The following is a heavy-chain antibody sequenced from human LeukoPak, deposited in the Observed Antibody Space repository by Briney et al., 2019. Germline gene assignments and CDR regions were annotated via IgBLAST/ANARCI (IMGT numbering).Heavy chain of an antibody. CDR2: ILNSRTTT. V-gene: IGHV3-48*03. J-gene: IGHJ4*02. Sequence: GGSLRLSCAASGFTFSTYQMNWVRQAPGKGLEWVSYILNSRTTTYYADSVKGRFTISRDNAKNSLYLQMNSLRAEDTGVYYCARDPPDYWGQGILVTVSS. CDR1: GFTFSTYQ. CDR3: ARDPPDY.